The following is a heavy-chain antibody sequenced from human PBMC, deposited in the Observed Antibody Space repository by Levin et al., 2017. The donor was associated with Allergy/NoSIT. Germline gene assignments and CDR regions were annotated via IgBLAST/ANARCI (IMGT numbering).Heavy chain of an antibody. CDR1: GGSVRSDTYS. D-gene: IGHD5-12*01. CDR3: ARVMATMWWFDP. CDR2: IYYSGST. Sequence: SQTLSLTCTVSGGSVRSDTYSWRWIRKPPGTGLEWIGYIYYSGSTNYNPSLRSRVTLSLDTSKNQFSLKLSSVTAADTAVDYCARVMATMWWFDPWGQGTLVTVSP. J-gene: IGHJ5*02. V-gene: IGHV4-61*01.